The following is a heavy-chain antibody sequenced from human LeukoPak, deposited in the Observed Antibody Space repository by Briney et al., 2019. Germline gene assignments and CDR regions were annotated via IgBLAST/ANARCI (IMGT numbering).Heavy chain of an antibody. V-gene: IGHV3-30*18. CDR2: ITSDGSNK. J-gene: IGHJ4*02. Sequence: GGSLRLSCAASGFTFGNYGMNWVRQAPGKGLEWVSVITSDGSNKDYADSVKGRFTISRDNAKNTLYLQMNSLRPEDTAVYYCGKPYSSDPRRSDFDYWGQGTLVTVSS. D-gene: IGHD6-19*01. CDR1: GFTFGNYG. CDR3: GKPYSSDPRRSDFDY.